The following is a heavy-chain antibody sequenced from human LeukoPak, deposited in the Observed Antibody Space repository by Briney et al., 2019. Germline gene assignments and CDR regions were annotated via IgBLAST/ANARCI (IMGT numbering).Heavy chain of an antibody. CDR1: GFTFSSYE. Sequence: GGSLRLSCAASGFTFSSYEMNWVRQAPGKGLEWVSYISTSGSDIKYADSVKGRFTISRDNAKNSLYLQMNSLRAEDTAVYYCSTVRSGTYWGKGTLVTVSS. V-gene: IGHV3-48*03. J-gene: IGHJ4*02. CDR3: STVRSGTY. CDR2: ISTSGSDI.